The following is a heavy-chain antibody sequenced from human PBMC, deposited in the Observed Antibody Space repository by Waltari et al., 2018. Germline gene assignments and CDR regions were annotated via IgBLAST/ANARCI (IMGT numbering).Heavy chain of an antibody. Sequence: EVQLVESGGGLVQPGGSLKLYCAASGFTFSAHWMAWVRQAPGKGLEWVASIKEDGSETYCADSLKGRCTISRDNVNNSLYLQMNGLRAEDTAVYHCTRNALYYETNGPQRGGEYWGQGTLVTVSS. J-gene: IGHJ4*02. CDR1: GFTFSAHW. CDR2: IKEDGSET. V-gene: IGHV3-7*01. D-gene: IGHD3-22*01. CDR3: TRNALYYETNGPQRGGEY.